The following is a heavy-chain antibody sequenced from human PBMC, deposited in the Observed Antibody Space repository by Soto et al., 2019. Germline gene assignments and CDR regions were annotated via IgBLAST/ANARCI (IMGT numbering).Heavy chain of an antibody. J-gene: IGHJ4*01. CDR1: GFTFNSYS. CDR3: ERDRGGYGLFDY. Sequence: EVQLVESGGGLVQPGGSLRLSCAASGFTFNSYSMNWVRQAPGKGLQWVSYISIVSSTIYYADSVKGRFTISRDNAKNSLYLQMNRLRDEDTDVYYCERDRGGYGLFDYWGHGTLVTVSS. D-gene: IGHD5-18*01. V-gene: IGHV3-48*02. CDR2: ISIVSSTI.